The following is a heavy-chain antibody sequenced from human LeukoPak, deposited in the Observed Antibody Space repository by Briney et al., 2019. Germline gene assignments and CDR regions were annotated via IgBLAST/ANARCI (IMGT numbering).Heavy chain of an antibody. Sequence: PGGFLRLSCAASGFTFSSYNMNWVRQAPGKGLEWVSYISSSGSTIYYADSVKGRFTISRDNAKNSLYLQMNSLRAEDTAVYYCAELGITMIGGVWGKGTTVTISS. CDR2: ISSSGSTI. J-gene: IGHJ6*04. CDR1: GFTFSSYN. V-gene: IGHV3-48*04. D-gene: IGHD3-10*02. CDR3: AELGITMIGGV.